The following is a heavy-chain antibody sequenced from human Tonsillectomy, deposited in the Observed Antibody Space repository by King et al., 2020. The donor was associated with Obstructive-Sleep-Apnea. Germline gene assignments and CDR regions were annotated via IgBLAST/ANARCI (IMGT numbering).Heavy chain of an antibody. V-gene: IGHV3-15*01. J-gene: IGHJ4*02. Sequence: DVQLVESGGGLVKPGWSLRLSCAASGFTFSNAWMSWVRQAPGKGLEWVGRIKSKTNGGTTDYAAPVKGRFTMSRDDSKNTLLLQMNSLKIEDTAIYYCSTEDDWGQGTLVTVSS. CDR1: GFTFSNAW. CDR3: STEDD. CDR2: IKSKTNGGTT.